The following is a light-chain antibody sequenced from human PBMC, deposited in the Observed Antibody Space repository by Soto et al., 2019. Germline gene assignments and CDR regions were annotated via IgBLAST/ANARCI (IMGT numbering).Light chain of an antibody. V-gene: IGKV1-6*01. J-gene: IGKJ2*01. Sequence: AIQRTQSPSSLSASVGDRVTITCRASQDISKDLAWYQQKPGKAPQILIYGASTLHTGVASRFSGSGSATEFTLTISSLQPEDSAAYYCLQDYNCPFTFGQGTKVDI. CDR1: QDISKD. CDR2: GAS. CDR3: LQDYNCPFT.